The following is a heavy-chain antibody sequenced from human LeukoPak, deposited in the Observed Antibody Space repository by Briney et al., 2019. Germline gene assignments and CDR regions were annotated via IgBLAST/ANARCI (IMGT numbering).Heavy chain of an antibody. CDR1: GGSISSSSYY. Sequence: PSETLSLTCTVSGGSISSSSYYWGWIRQPPGKGLEWIGSIYYSGSTYYNPSLKSRVTISVDTSKNQFSLKLSSVTAADTAVYYCARAGGYPLYFGYWGQGTLVTVSS. CDR2: IYYSGST. CDR3: ARAGGYPLYFGY. V-gene: IGHV4-39*07. J-gene: IGHJ4*02. D-gene: IGHD5-18*01.